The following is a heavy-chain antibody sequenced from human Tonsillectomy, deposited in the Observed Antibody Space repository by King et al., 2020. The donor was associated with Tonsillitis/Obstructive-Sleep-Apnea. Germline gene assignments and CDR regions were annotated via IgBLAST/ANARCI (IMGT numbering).Heavy chain of an antibody. CDR2: ISGSGDST. J-gene: IGHJ6*02. CDR3: AKDGEPYVSGSYYYHGMDV. Sequence: EVQLQESGGGLVQPGGSLRLSCAASGFNFSSYAMSWVRQAPGKGLEWVSGISGSGDSTYYADSVKGRFTTSRDNSKNTLFLQMNSLRAEDTAVYYCAKDGEPYVSGSYYYHGMDVWGQGTTVTVSS. CDR1: GFNFSSYA. V-gene: IGHV3-23*01. D-gene: IGHD3-10*01.